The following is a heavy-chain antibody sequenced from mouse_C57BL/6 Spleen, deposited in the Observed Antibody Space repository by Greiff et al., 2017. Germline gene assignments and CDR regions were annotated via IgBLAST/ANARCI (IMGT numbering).Heavy chain of an antibody. CDR1: GYSITSGYY. D-gene: IGHD4-1*01. CDR3: AREGNWDGFAY. Sequence: EVQLQQSGPGLVKPSQSLSLTCSVTGYSITSGYYWNWIRQFPGNKLEWMGYISYDGSNNYNPSLKNRISITRDTSKNQFFLKLNSVTTEDTATYYCAREGNWDGFAYWGQGTLVTVSA. CDR2: ISYDGSN. J-gene: IGHJ3*01. V-gene: IGHV3-6*01.